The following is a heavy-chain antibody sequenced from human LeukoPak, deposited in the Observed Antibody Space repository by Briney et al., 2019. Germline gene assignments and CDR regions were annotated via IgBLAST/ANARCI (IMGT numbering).Heavy chain of an antibody. J-gene: IGHJ5*02. V-gene: IGHV4-59*01. CDR3: ASQVVGAPRWFDP. Sequence: SETLSLTCTVSGGSISSYYWSWIRQPPGKGLEWIGYIYYSGSTNYNPSLKSRVTISVDTSKNQFSLKLSSVTAADTAVYYCASQVVGAPRWFDPWGQGTLVTVSS. CDR1: GGSISSYY. CDR2: IYYSGST. D-gene: IGHD1-26*01.